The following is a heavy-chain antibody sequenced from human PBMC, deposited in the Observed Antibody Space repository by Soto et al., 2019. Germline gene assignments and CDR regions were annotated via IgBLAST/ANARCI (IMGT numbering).Heavy chain of an antibody. CDR2: ISYDGSNK. CDR3: ARDYGYCGGDWYPAYFQH. Sequence: QVQLVESGGGVVQPGRSLRLSCGASGFTFSSYAMHWVRQAPGKGLEWVAVISYDGSNKYYADSVKGRFTISRDNSKNTLYLEMNSVRAEDTAVYYCARDYGYCGGDWYPAYFQHWGQGTLVTVSS. D-gene: IGHD2-21*02. CDR1: GFTFSSYA. V-gene: IGHV3-30-3*01. J-gene: IGHJ1*01.